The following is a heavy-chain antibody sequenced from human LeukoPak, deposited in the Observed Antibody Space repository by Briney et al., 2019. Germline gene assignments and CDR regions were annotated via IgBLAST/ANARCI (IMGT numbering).Heavy chain of an antibody. CDR3: ASAYSGIPDDY. V-gene: IGHV3-7*01. D-gene: IGHD5-12*01. Sequence: GGSLRLSCAASGFTFSSYWMSWVRQAPGKGLEWVANIKKDGSAKYYVDSVKGRFTISRDNAKTLLYLHMNSLRAEDTAVYYCASAYSGIPDDYWGQGTLVTVSS. J-gene: IGHJ4*02. CDR1: GFTFSSYW. CDR2: IKKDGSAK.